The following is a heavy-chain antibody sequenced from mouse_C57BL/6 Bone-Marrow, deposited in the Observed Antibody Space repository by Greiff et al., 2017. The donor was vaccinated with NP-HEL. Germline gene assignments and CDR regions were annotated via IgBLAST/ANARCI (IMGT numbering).Heavy chain of an antibody. Sequence: EVQLQQSGPELVKPGASVKISCKASGYTFTDYYMNWVKQSHGKSLEWIGDINPNNGGTSYNQKFKGKATLTVDKSSSTAYMELRSLTSEDSAVYYCARSGGNYRFAYWGQGTLVTVSA. CDR2: INPNNGGT. D-gene: IGHD2-1*01. CDR3: ARSGGNYRFAY. J-gene: IGHJ3*01. V-gene: IGHV1-26*01. CDR1: GYTFTDYY.